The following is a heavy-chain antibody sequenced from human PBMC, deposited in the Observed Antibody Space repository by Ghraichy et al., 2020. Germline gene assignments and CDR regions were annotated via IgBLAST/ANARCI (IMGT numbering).Heavy chain of an antibody. J-gene: IGHJ3*02. D-gene: IGHD2-21*02. V-gene: IGHV4-30-2*01. CDR1: GGSISRGGYT. CDR2: IYHSGST. Sequence: TLSLTCAVSGGSISRGGYTWSWIRQPPGKGLEWIGYIYHSGSTYYNPSLKSRVTISVDRSKNQFSLNLSSVTAADTAVYYCARGGDCNTPRHAFDIWGQGTMVTVSS. CDR3: ARGGDCNTPRHAFDI.